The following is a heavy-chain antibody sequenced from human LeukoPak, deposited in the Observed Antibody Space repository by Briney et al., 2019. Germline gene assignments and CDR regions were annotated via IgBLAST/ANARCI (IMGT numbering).Heavy chain of an antibody. CDR1: GFPFSSYW. CDR3: TRVGYIDEGIDY. CDR2: IKQDGGKK. Sequence: GGSLRLSCVASGFPFSSYWMTWVRQAPGKGLEWVANIKQDGGKKSYVDSVKGRFTISRDNAKNSLYLQMNSLRAEDTAIYYCTRVGYIDEGIDYWGQGTLVTVSS. J-gene: IGHJ4*02. V-gene: IGHV3-7*04. D-gene: IGHD5-24*01.